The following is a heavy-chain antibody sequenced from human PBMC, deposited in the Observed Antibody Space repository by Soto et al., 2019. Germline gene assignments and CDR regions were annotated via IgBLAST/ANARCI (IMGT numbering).Heavy chain of an antibody. CDR3: ARSSVAAAGTLGN. V-gene: IGHV1-69*02. D-gene: IGHD6-13*01. J-gene: IGHJ4*02. CDR2: IIPVLGVA. CDR1: GGTLNSYT. Sequence: QVQLVQSGAEVKKPGSSVKVSCKASGGTLNSYTINWVRQAPGHGPEWLGRIIPVLGVANYAQTFQGRVTITADKSTSTVYMDLTSLRSEDTAVYSCARSSVAAAGTLGNWGPGTLVTVSS.